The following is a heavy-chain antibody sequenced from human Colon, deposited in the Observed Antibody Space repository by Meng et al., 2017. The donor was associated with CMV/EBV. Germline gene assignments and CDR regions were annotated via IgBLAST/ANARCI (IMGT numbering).Heavy chain of an antibody. CDR1: GFTFSSYW. Sequence: GESLKISCAASGFTFSSYWMSWVRQAPGKGLEWVANINQDGGEKYYVDSVRGRFTISRDNAKNSLYLQMNSLRAEDTAVYYCARRGIGRDYWGQGTLVTVSS. D-gene: IGHD1-26*01. V-gene: IGHV3-7*01. CDR3: ARRGIGRDY. CDR2: INQDGGEK. J-gene: IGHJ4*02.